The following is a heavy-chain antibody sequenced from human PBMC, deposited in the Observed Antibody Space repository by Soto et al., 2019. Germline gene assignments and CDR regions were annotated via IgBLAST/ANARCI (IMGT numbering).Heavy chain of an antibody. Sequence: ASVKVSCKASGGTFSSYTISWVRQAPGQGLEWMGRIIPILGIANYEQKFQGRVTITADKSTSTAYKELSSLRYEDTAEYYCARIDFWSGYYTSGPYWFDPWGQGTLVTV. CDR3: ARIDFWSGYYTSGPYWFDP. J-gene: IGHJ5*02. CDR2: IIPILGIA. V-gene: IGHV1-69*02. D-gene: IGHD3-3*01. CDR1: GGTFSSYT.